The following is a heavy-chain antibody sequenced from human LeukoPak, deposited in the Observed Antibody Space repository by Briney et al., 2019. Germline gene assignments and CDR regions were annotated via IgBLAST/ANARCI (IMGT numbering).Heavy chain of an antibody. V-gene: IGHV3-23*01. CDR2: SGSGGST. D-gene: IGHD3-10*01. Sequence: GGSLRLSCAASGFTFSSYGMSWVRQAPGKGLEWVSASGSGGSTYYADSVKGRFTISRDNSKNTLYLQMGSLRPDDMGVYYCVRVDLGGPDYWGQGTLVTVSS. J-gene: IGHJ4*02. CDR1: GFTFSSYG. CDR3: VRVDLGGPDY.